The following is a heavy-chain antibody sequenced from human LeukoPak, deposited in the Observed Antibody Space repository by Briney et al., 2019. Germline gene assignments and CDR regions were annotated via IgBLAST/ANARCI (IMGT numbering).Heavy chain of an antibody. V-gene: IGHV3-30*18. D-gene: IGHD1-26*01. Sequence: PGGSLRLSCAASGFTFSSYGMHWVRQAPGKGLEWVAVISYDGSNKYYADSVKGRFTISRDNSKNTLHLQMNSLRAEDMAVYYCAKDTRRGGGSYFGTCVYWGQGTLVTVSS. J-gene: IGHJ4*02. CDR3: AKDTRRGGGSYFGTCVY. CDR2: ISYDGSNK. CDR1: GFTFSSYG.